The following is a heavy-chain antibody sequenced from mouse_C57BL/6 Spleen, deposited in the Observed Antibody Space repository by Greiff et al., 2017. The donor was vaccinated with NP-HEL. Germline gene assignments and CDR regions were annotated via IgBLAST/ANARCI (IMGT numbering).Heavy chain of an antibody. CDR1: GISITTGNYR. D-gene: IGHD2-2*01. CDR2: IYYSGTI. J-gene: IGHJ1*03. Sequence: EVKVEESGPGLVKPSQTVFLTCTVTGISITTGNYRWSWIRQFPGNKLEWIGYIYYSGTITYNPSLTSRTTITRDTPKNQFFLEMNSLTAEDTATYYCARGGYYCYFDVWGTGTTVTVSS. CDR3: ARGGYYCYFDV. V-gene: IGHV3-5*01.